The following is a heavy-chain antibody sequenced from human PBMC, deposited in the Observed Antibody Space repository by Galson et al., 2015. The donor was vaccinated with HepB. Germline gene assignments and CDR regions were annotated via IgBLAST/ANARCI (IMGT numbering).Heavy chain of an antibody. J-gene: IGHJ4*02. V-gene: IGHV1-18*01. CDR3: ARGDGYNYYDSSGLFDY. CDR2: ISAYNGNT. D-gene: IGHD3-22*01. CDR1: GYTFTSYG. Sequence: SVKVSCKASGYTFTSYGISWVRQAPGQGLEWMGWISAYNGNTNYAQKLQGRVTMTTDTSTSTAYMELRSLRSDDTAVYYCARGDGYNYYDSSGLFDYWGQGTLVTVSS.